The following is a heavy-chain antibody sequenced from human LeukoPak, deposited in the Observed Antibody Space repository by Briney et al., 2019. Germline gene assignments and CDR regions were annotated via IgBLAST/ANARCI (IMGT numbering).Heavy chain of an antibody. CDR3: ATQQGGNSAY. V-gene: IGHV3-21*01. CDR1: GFTFTSYA. Sequence: GGSLRLSCAASGFTFTSYAMNWVRQAPGKGLEWVSSISSSSRDINYADSVKGRFTISRDNAWNSLYLQMNSLRAEDTAVYYCATQQGGNSAYWGQGTLVTVSS. CDR2: ISSSSRDI. D-gene: IGHD1-7*01. J-gene: IGHJ4*02.